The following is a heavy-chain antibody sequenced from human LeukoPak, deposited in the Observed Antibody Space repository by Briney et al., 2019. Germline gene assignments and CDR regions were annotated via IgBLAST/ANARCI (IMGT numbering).Heavy chain of an antibody. CDR1: GDSISSSSYS. CDR3: AGIWSGSYTNSAFEI. Sequence: SETLSLTCTVSGDSISSSSYSWGWIRQPPGKGLEWIGRIYTTGSTSYNPSLRSRVTISLDTSKSQFSLKLSSVIAADTAVYYCAGIWSGSYTNSAFEIWGQGTMVTVSS. CDR2: IYTTGST. D-gene: IGHD3-3*01. V-gene: IGHV4-61*02. J-gene: IGHJ3*02.